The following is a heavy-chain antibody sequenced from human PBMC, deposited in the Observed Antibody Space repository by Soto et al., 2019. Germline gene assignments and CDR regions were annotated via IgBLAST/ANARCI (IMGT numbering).Heavy chain of an antibody. CDR2: ISGSGGST. V-gene: IGHV3-23*01. J-gene: IGHJ4*02. CDR3: AKVSRELLDFDY. Sequence: SLRLSCAASGFTFSSYAMSWVRQAPGKGLEWVSAISGSGGSTYYADSVKGRFTISRDNSKNTLYLQMNSLRAEDTAVYYCAKVSRELLDFDYWGQGTLVTVSS. CDR1: GFTFSSYA. D-gene: IGHD1-26*01.